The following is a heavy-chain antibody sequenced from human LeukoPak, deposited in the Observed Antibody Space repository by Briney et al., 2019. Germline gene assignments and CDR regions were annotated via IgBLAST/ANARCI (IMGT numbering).Heavy chain of an antibody. CDR3: AGDTDDYSHMDV. CDR2: IDPSGTT. Sequence: SETLSLTCAIYGGSFSGNYWSWIRQPPGKGLEWIGEIDPSGTTNYNPSLKSRVTISGDTSKNQFSLNLTSVTAADTAVYYCAGDTDDYSHMDVWGKGTTVTVSS. J-gene: IGHJ6*03. D-gene: IGHD3-10*01. CDR1: GGSFSGNY. V-gene: IGHV4-34*01.